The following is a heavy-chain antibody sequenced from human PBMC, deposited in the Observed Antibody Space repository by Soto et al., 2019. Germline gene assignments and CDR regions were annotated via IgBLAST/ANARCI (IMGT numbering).Heavy chain of an antibody. Sequence: GAPVKAACKASGATFSRYAISWVRQAPGQGLEWMGGIIPIFGTANYAQKFQVRVTINADESTSTAYMELSSLRSEDTAVYSCARYSGSDNDSYYYYGMDVWGQGTTVSVSS. CDR3: ARYSGSDNDSYYYYGMDV. CDR1: GATFSRYA. V-gene: IGHV1-69*13. D-gene: IGHD1-26*01. CDR2: IIPIFGTA. J-gene: IGHJ6*02.